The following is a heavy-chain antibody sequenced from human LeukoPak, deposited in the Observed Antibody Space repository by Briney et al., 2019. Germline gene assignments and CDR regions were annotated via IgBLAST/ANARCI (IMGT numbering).Heavy chain of an antibody. J-gene: IGHJ4*02. Sequence: PSDTLSVTCMVSGGSISRSSYYWGWIRQPPGKGLEWIGSIYYSGSTYYNPSLESRVTISVDTSKNQFSLKLSTVTAADTAVYYCVRLVDIGFDYWGQGTLVTVSS. V-gene: IGHV4-39*01. CDR1: GGSISRSSYY. CDR3: VRLVDIGFDY. CDR2: IYYSGST. D-gene: IGHD5-12*01.